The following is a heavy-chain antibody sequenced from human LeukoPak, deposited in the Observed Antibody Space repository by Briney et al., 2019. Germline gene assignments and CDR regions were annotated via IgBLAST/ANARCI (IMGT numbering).Heavy chain of an antibody. CDR2: ISGSGGST. CDR1: GFTFSSYG. V-gene: IGHV3-23*01. CDR3: ANSVSGSYYYGMDV. J-gene: IGHJ6*02. D-gene: IGHD1-26*01. Sequence: GGSLRLSCAASGFTFSSYGMHWVRQAPGKGLEWVSAISGSGGSTYYADSVKGRFTISRDNSKNTLYLQMNSLRAEDTAVYYCANSVSGSYYYGMDVWGQGTTVTVSS.